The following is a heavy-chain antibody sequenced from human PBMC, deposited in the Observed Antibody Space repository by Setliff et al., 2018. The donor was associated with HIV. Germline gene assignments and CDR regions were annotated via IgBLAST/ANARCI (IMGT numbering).Heavy chain of an antibody. V-gene: IGHV1-18*01. CDR1: GYTFSRYG. J-gene: IGHJ4*02. D-gene: IGHD2-15*01. CDR3: ARAGAAETSHFDY. CDR2: ISASNGNT. Sequence: ASVKVSCKSSGYTFSRYGITWVRQAPGQGLEWMGWISASNGNTNYAQKFQGRVTMTTDTSTSTAYMELRSLRSDDTAVYFCARAGAAETSHFDYWGQGTLVTVSS.